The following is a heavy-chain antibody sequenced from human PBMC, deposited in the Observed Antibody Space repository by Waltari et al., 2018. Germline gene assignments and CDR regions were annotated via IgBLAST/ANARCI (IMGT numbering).Heavy chain of an antibody. J-gene: IGHJ5*02. V-gene: IGHV1-69-2*01. CDR3: SRSGSDDWFDP. D-gene: IGHD2-15*01. Sequence: EVQLLQSGAEVKKPGATVKISCKSSGYTFTDYYIHWVKQTPGKGREWMGRVGPKDGETIYAEKFQDRVTISADTSTDTVYMIMNGLRFDDTALYFCSRSGSDDWFDPWGRGTPVTVVS. CDR1: GYTFTDYY. CDR2: VGPKDGET.